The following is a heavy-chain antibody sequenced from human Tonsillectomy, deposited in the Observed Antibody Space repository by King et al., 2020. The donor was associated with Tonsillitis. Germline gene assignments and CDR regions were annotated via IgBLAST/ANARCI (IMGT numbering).Heavy chain of an antibody. Sequence: VQLVESGGGSVQPGGSLRLSCAASGFTFSSYAMSWVRQAPGKGLEWVSTISGGGDSTYYTDSVKGRFTISRDNSKNTLSMQMNSLRAEDTALYYCAKSGGYGSGSPPFDYWGQGTLVTVSS. CDR2: ISGGGDST. CDR3: AKSGGYGSGSPPFDY. CDR1: GFTFSSYA. J-gene: IGHJ4*02. D-gene: IGHD3-10*01. V-gene: IGHV3-23*04.